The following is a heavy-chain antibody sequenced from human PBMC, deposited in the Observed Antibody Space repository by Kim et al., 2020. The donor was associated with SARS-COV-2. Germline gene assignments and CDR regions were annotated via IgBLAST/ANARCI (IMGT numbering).Heavy chain of an antibody. J-gene: IGHJ4*02. CDR2: ISSNGGST. Sequence: GGSLRLSCSASGFTFSDYAMYWVRQAPGKGLEHVSAISSNGGSTYYSDSVKGRFTISRDNSKNTLSLQMSTLRPEDTAVYYCVKVASSWVRYYFDYWGQG. CDR1: GFTFSDYA. CDR3: VKVASSWVRYYFDY. D-gene: IGHD6-13*01. V-gene: IGHV3-64D*06.